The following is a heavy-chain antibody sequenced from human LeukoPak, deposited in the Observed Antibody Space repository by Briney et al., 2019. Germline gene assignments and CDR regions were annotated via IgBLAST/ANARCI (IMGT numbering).Heavy chain of an antibody. D-gene: IGHD3-22*01. V-gene: IGHV3-30*02. CDR1: GFTFSTSG. Sequence: QAGGSLRLSCAASGFTFSTSGMNWVRQAPGKGLEWVAYIRYDGSNKYYADSVKGRLTISRDNSKNTLYLQFNNLRAEDSAVYYCAKDRGDSIGHLYYFDYWGQGTLVTVSS. CDR3: AKDRGDSIGHLYYFDY. J-gene: IGHJ4*02. CDR2: IRYDGSNK.